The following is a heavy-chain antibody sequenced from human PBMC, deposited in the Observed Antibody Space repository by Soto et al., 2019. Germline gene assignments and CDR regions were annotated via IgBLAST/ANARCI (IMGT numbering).Heavy chain of an antibody. V-gene: IGHV4-34*01. CDR3: ASPWYACDC. CDR2: INNSGST. D-gene: IGHD6-13*01. J-gene: IGHJ4*02. Sequence: QVQLQQWGAGLLKPSETLSLTCAVYGGSFSGYYWSWIRQPPGKGPEWIGEINNSGSTNYNPSLRRRVTIPVDTSKNQFSLKLSSVTAADTAVYYCASPWYACDCWGQGTLVTVSS. CDR1: GGSFSGYY.